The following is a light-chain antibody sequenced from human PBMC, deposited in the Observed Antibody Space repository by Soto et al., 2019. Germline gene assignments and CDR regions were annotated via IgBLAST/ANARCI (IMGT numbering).Light chain of an antibody. CDR3: QQIYSAPLT. V-gene: IGKV1-39*01. Sequence: EIQMTQSPSALSASVGDRVTITCRSSQSITTYLNWYRQKPGKAPKLLIYAASSLQSGVPSRFSGSGSATEFTLSISSLQPEDFATYFCQQIYSAPLTFGGGTNVDIK. J-gene: IGKJ4*01. CDR1: QSITTY. CDR2: AAS.